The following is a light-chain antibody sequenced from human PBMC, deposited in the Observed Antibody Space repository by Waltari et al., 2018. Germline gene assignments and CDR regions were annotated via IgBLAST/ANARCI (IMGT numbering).Light chain of an antibody. CDR2: EVS. Sequence: QSALTQPASVSGSPGPSITISCPGTSRDAGVSNYAPWYQQHPGKAPKLMIYEVSNRPSGVSNRFSVSKSGNTASLTISGLQAEDEADYYCSSYTSSSTLVFGGGTKLTVL. V-gene: IGLV2-14*01. J-gene: IGLJ2*01. CDR1: SRDAGVSNY. CDR3: SSYTSSSTLV.